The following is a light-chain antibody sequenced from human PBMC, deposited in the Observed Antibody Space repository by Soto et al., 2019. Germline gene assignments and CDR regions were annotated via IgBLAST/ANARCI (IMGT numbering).Light chain of an antibody. V-gene: IGKV3-20*01. CDR1: QSVSSN. CDR2: DAS. Sequence: EIVMTQSPATLSVSPGERATLSCSASQSVSSNSAWYQQKPGQAPRLLIYDASSRATGIPDRFSGGGSGTDFTLTISRLEPEDFAVYYCQQFSSYPLTFGGGTKVDIK. CDR3: QQFSSYPLT. J-gene: IGKJ4*01.